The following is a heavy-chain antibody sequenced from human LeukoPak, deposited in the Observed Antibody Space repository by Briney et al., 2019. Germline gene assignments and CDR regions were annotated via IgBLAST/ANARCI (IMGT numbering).Heavy chain of an antibody. CDR1: GYTFTGYY. CDR2: INPNSGGT. CDR3: ARGYCSSTSGYDAFDI. Sequence: GASVKVSCKASGYTFTGYYMHWVRQAPGQGLEWMGWINPNSGGTNYAQKFQGRVTMTRDTSISTAYMELSSMRSDDTAVYYCARGYCSSTSGYDAFDIWGQGTMVTVSS. V-gene: IGHV1-2*02. J-gene: IGHJ3*02. D-gene: IGHD2-2*01.